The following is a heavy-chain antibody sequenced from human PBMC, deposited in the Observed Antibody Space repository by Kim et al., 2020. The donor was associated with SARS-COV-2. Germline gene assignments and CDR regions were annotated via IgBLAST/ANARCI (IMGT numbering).Heavy chain of an antibody. Sequence: SETLSLTCTVSGGSISSGGYYWSWIRQHPGKGLEWIGYIYYSGSTYYNLSLKSRVTISVDTSKNQFSLKLSSVTAADTAVYYCARGINDYGDPRRVNWFDPWGQGTLVTVSS. V-gene: IGHV4-31*03. CDR3: ARGINDYGDPRRVNWFDP. D-gene: IGHD4-17*01. CDR2: IYYSGST. J-gene: IGHJ5*02. CDR1: GGSISSGGYY.